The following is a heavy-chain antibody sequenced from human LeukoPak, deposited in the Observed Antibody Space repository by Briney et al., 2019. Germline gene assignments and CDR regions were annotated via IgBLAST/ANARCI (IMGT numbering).Heavy chain of an antibody. V-gene: IGHV4-39*02. Sequence: SETLSLICTVSGGSISSSSYYWGWIRQPPGTGLEWIGSIYYSGSTYYNPSLKSRVTISVDTSKNQFSLKLSSVTAADTAVYYCAREVTAMVTFNWFDPWGQGTLVTVSS. D-gene: IGHD5-18*01. CDR1: GGSISSSSYY. CDR2: IYYSGST. CDR3: AREVTAMVTFNWFDP. J-gene: IGHJ5*02.